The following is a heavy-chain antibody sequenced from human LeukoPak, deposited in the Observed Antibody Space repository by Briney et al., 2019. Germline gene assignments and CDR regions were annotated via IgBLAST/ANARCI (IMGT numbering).Heavy chain of an antibody. J-gene: IGHJ4*02. CDR2: TYYRSKWYN. Sequence: SQTLSLTCAISGDSVSSNSAAWNWIRQSPSRGLEWLGRTYYRSKWYNDYAVSVKSRITINPDTSNNQFSLQLNSVTPEDTAVYYCARSTGIAVAADLDYWGQGTLVTVSS. D-gene: IGHD6-19*01. V-gene: IGHV6-1*01. CDR1: GDSVSSNSAA. CDR3: ARSTGIAVAADLDY.